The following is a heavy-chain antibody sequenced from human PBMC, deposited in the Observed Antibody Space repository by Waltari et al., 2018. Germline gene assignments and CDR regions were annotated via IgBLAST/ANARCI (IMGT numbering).Heavy chain of an antibody. J-gene: IGHJ6*03. D-gene: IGHD3-3*01. V-gene: IGHV4-34*01. CDR3: ARGRGYDFWSGYYGYYYYMDV. CDR2: INHSGST. Sequence: QVQLQQWGAGLLKPSETLSLTCAVYGGSFSGYYWSWIRQTPGKGRGWIGEINHSGSTNYNPSLKSRVTISVDTSKNQFSLKLSSVTAADTAVYYCARGRGYDFWSGYYGYYYYMDVWGKGTTVTISS. CDR1: GGSFSGYY.